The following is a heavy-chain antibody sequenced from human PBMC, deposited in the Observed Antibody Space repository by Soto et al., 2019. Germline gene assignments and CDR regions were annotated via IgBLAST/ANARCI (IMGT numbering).Heavy chain of an antibody. D-gene: IGHD3-3*01. Sequence: SETLSLTCAVYGGSFSGYYWSWIRQPPGKGLEWIGEINHSGSTNYNPSLKSRVTISVDTSKNQFSLKQSSVTAADTAVYYCARDNYDFWSGSYYYYYYGMDVWGQGTTVTVSS. V-gene: IGHV4-34*01. CDR1: GGSFSGYY. CDR3: ARDNYDFWSGSYYYYYYGMDV. CDR2: INHSGST. J-gene: IGHJ6*02.